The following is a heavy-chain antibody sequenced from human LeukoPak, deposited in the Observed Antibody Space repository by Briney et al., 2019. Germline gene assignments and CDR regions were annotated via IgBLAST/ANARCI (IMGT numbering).Heavy chain of an antibody. J-gene: IGHJ4*02. CDR1: GYTFTSSD. CDR2: INPNSGGT. D-gene: IGHD5-18*01. V-gene: IGHV1-2*02. Sequence: GASVKVSCKASGYTFTSSDINWVRQATGQGLEWMGWINPNSGGTNYAQKFQGRVTMTRDTSISTAYMELSRPRSDDTAVYYCARVDTAMVNWGQGTLVTVSS. CDR3: ARVDTAMVN.